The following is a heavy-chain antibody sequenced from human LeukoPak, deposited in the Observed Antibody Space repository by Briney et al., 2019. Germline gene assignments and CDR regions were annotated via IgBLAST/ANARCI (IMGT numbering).Heavy chain of an antibody. CDR2: ISAYNGNT. CDR3: ARDIPPYYYGSGEAAFDI. CDR1: GYTFTSYG. D-gene: IGHD3-10*01. J-gene: IGHJ3*02. V-gene: IGHV1-18*01. Sequence: ASVKVSCKASGYTFTSYGISWVRQAPGQGLEWMGWISAYNGNTNYVQKLQGRVTMTTDTSTSTAYMELRSLRSDDTAVYYCARDIPPYYYGSGEAAFDIWGQGTMVTVSS.